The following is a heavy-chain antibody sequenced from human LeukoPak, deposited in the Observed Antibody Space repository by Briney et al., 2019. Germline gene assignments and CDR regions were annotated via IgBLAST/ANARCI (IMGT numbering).Heavy chain of an antibody. V-gene: IGHV4-61*02. CDR2: IYTSGST. J-gene: IGHJ4*02. D-gene: IGHD4-17*01. CDR3: ARGVDTVTKGGFDY. CDR1: GGSISSGGYY. Sequence: SETLSLTCTVSGGSISSGGYYWSWIRQPAGKGLEWIGRIYTSGSTNYNPSLKSRVTISVDTSKNQFSLKLSSVTAADTAVYYCARGVDTVTKGGFDYWGQGTLVTVSS.